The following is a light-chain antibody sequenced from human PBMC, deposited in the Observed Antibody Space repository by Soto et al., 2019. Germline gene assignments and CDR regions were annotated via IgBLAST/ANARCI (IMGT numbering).Light chain of an antibody. CDR3: QQSYSTHLYT. J-gene: IGKJ2*01. CDR2: ATF. V-gene: IGKV1-39*01. Sequence: DIQMTQSPSSLSASVGDRVTISGRASQSISNYLNWYQQKPGKAPKLLIYATFSLQSGVPSRFSSSGSGTDFALTISSLQPEDFATYYCQQSYSTHLYTFGQGTRLEIK. CDR1: QSISNY.